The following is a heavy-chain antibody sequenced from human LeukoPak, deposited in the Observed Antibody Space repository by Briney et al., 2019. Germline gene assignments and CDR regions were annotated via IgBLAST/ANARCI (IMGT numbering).Heavy chain of an antibody. Sequence: GGSLRLSCAPSAFTFSSYSMQWVRQAPGKGREWVSSITSSSSYIYYADSVKGLFTISRDNAKNSLYLQMNSLRAEDTAVYYCAREWSSSSYYYGMDVWGQGTTVTVS. D-gene: IGHD6-6*01. CDR1: AFTFSSYS. V-gene: IGHV3-21*01. CDR3: AREWSSSSYYYGMDV. CDR2: ITSSSSYI. J-gene: IGHJ6*02.